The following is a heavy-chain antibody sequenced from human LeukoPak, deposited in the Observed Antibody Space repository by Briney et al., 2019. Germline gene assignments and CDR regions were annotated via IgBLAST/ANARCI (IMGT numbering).Heavy chain of an antibody. J-gene: IGHJ4*02. CDR2: IKQDGSEK. D-gene: IGHD3-10*01. CDR1: GFTFSNYW. CDR3: ARVITMVRGALDY. V-gene: IGHV3-7*04. Sequence: GGSLRLSCAASGFTFSNYWMSWVRQAPGKGLEWVANIKQDGSEKYYVDSVKGRFTISRDHAKNSLYLQMNSQRAEDTAVYYCARVITMVRGALDYWGQGTLVTVSS.